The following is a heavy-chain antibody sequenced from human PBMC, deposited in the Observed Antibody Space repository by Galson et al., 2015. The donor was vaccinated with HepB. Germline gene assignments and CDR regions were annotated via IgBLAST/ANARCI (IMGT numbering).Heavy chain of an antibody. J-gene: IGHJ4*02. Sequence: SLRLSCAASGFAFSSYAMSWVRQAPGKGLEWVSAISGSGGSTYYADSVKGRFTISRDNSKNTLYLQMNSLRAEDTAVYYCAKVPCGGDCYTFDYWGQGTLVTVSS. D-gene: IGHD2-21*01. CDR3: AKVPCGGDCYTFDY. CDR2: ISGSGGST. CDR1: GFAFSSYA. V-gene: IGHV3-23*01.